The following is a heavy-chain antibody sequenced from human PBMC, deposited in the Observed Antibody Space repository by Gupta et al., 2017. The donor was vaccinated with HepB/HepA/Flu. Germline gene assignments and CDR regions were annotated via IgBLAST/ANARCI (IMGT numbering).Heavy chain of an antibody. V-gene: IGHV3-7*01. Sequence: EVQLVESGGGLVQPGAPLRLSCAASGFTVSSYSMSWVRQARGKGIEWVANIKQDGSEKYYVDSVKGRFTISRDNAKNSLYLQMNSLRAEDTAVYYCARGLTAMVADWGQGTLVTVSS. CDR1: GFTVSSYS. D-gene: IGHD5-18*01. CDR2: IKQDGSEK. J-gene: IGHJ4*02. CDR3: ARGLTAMVAD.